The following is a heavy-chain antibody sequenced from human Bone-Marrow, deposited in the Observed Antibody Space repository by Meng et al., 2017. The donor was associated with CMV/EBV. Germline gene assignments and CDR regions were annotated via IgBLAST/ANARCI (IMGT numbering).Heavy chain of an antibody. CDR3: ARERITIFGVVTAYYYYGMDV. CDR2: ISYDGSNK. V-gene: IGHV3-30*04. J-gene: IGHJ6*02. D-gene: IGHD3-3*01. CDR1: GFTFSSYA. Sequence: GESLKISCAASGFTFSSYAMHWVRQAPGKGLEWVAVISYDGSNKYYADSVKGRFTISRDNSKNTLYLQMNSLRAEDTAVYYCARERITIFGVVTAYYYYGMDVWGQGTTVTVSS.